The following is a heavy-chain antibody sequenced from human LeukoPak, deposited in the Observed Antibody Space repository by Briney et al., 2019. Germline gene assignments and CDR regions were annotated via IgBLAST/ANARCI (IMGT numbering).Heavy chain of an antibody. V-gene: IGHV5-10-1*01. CDR1: GYSFTSDS. CDR2: IDPSDSYT. D-gene: IGHD3-22*01. CDR3: ARHLYYYYDSSGSKDY. J-gene: IGHJ4*02. Sequence: GESLRISCKGSGYSFTSDSISWVRQLPGKGLEWMGRIDPSDSYTNYSPSFQGHVTISADKSISTAYLQWSSLKASDTAMYYCARHLYYYYDSSGSKDYWGQGTLATVSS.